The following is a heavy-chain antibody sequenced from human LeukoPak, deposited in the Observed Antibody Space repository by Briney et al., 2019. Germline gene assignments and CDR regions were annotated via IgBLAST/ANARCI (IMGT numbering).Heavy chain of an antibody. Sequence: GEALKISCKGSGYSFNSYWIGWVRQMPGKGLECVGVIYPGDYYTRYSPSFQGQVTISADKSISTAYLQWSSLKASDTAMYYCARLPGIVATIERYFDYWGQGTLVTVSS. CDR2: IYPGDYYT. CDR3: ARLPGIVATIERYFDY. D-gene: IGHD5-12*01. J-gene: IGHJ4*02. CDR1: GYSFNSYW. V-gene: IGHV5-51*01.